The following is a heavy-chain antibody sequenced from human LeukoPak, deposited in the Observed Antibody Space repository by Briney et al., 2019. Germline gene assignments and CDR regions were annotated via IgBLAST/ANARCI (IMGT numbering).Heavy chain of an antibody. J-gene: IGHJ4*02. CDR2: INWNGGST. Sequence: GGSLRLSCAASGFTFDDYGMSWVRQAPGKGLEWVSGINWNGGSTGYADSVKGRFTISRDNAKNSLYLQMNSLRAEDTALYYCARDYDPGLGLLVPDYWGQGTLVTVSS. CDR1: GFTFDDYG. CDR3: ARDYDPGLGLLVPDY. V-gene: IGHV3-20*04. D-gene: IGHD6-13*01.